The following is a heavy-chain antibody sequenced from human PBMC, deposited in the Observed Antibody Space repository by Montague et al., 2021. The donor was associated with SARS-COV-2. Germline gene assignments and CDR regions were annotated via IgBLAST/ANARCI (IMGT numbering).Heavy chain of an antibody. CDR3: ARWGEYYDSPYYYYAMDV. CDR2: TSYSGST. J-gene: IGHJ6*02. Sequence: SETLSLTCTVSGGSISPYYWCWIRQSPGQGLECIGYTSYSGSTDSNPSLTRRVTITIDTSKTQFSLKLSSVTAADPAVYYCARWGEYYDSPYYYYAMDVWGQGTTVTVSS. V-gene: IGHV4-59*12. CDR1: GGSISPYY. D-gene: IGHD3-3*01.